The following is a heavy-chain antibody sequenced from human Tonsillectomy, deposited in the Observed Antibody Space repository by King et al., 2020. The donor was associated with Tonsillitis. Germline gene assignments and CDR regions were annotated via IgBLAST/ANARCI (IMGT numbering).Heavy chain of an antibody. V-gene: IGHV4-30-2*01. CDR1: GGSISSSGYS. J-gene: IGHJ5*02. Sequence: QLQESGSGLVKPSQTLSLTCAVSGGSISSSGYSWSWIRQPPGKGLEWIGYIYHSGSTYSNPSLKSRVTISVDRSKNQFSLKLSSVTAADTAVYFCAREVMLDYDSSGSFFNWFDPWGQGTLVTVSS. CDR2: IYHSGST. CDR3: AREVMLDYDSSGSFFNWFDP. D-gene: IGHD3-22*01.